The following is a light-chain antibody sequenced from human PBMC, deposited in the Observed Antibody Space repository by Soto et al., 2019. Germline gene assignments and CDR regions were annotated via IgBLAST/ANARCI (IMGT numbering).Light chain of an antibody. CDR1: SSDIGGYNY. CDR2: EVS. CDR3: CSRASSITYV. J-gene: IGLJ1*01. Sequence: HSALTQPASVSGSPGQSITISCTGTSSDIGGYNYVSWYQQHPGEAPKLMIYEVSNRPSGVSNRFSGSKSGSTASLTISGLQADDEADYYCCSRASSITYVFGSGTKLTVL. V-gene: IGLV2-14*01.